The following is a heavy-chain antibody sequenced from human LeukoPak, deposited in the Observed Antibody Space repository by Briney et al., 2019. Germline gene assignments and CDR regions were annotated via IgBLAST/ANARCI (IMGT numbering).Heavy chain of an antibody. Sequence: GGSLRLSCAASGFRFSRYGMHWVRQAPGKGLEWVAFTRYDGSNKYYADSVKGRFTISRDNSRNTLFLQMNSLRPEDTAVYYCAKTATRSIQVWDYWGQGSLVTVSS. CDR3: AKTATRSIQVWDY. J-gene: IGHJ4*02. CDR1: GFRFSRYG. V-gene: IGHV3-30*02. CDR2: TRYDGSNK. D-gene: IGHD5-18*01.